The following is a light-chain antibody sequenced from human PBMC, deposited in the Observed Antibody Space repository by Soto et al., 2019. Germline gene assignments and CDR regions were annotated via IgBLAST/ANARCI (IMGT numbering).Light chain of an antibody. Sequence: SALTQFASVSGSPVQSITISCTGTSIDVGGYNYVSWYQQHPDKAPKLLIYEVGNRPSGVSIRFSGSKSGNTASLTISGLQAEDEADYYCSSYTARGTRVFGTGTKLTVL. CDR2: EVG. J-gene: IGLJ1*01. CDR1: SIDVGGYNY. CDR3: SSYTARGTRV. V-gene: IGLV2-14*01.